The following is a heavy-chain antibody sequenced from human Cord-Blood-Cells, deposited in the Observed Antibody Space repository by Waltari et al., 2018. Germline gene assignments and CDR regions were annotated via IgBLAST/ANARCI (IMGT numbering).Heavy chain of an antibody. V-gene: IGHV4-34*01. CDR3: ARGGRSWYDFWSGYYNGYFQH. D-gene: IGHD3-3*01. CDR2: INHSGST. Sequence: VQLQQWGAGLLKPSETLSLTGAVYVGSFRGYYWSWIRQPPGKGPAWLGEINHSGSTNYNPSLKSRVTISVDTSKNQFSLKLSSVTAADTAVYYCARGGRSWYDFWSGYYNGYFQHWGQGTLVTVSS. CDR1: VGSFRGYY. J-gene: IGHJ1*01.